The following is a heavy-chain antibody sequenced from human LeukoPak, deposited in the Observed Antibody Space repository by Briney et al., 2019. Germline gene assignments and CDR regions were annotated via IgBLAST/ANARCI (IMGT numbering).Heavy chain of an antibody. J-gene: IGHJ4*02. CDR2: MNPNSGNT. V-gene: IGHV1-8*01. CDR1: GYTFTSYD. Sequence: GASVKVSCMASGYTFTSYDTNWVRPATGQGLEWMGWMNPNSGNTGFAQKFQGRVTMTRSTSISTAYMELSSLRSEDTAVYYCASNYGDYAYFDYWGQGTLVTVSS. CDR3: ASNYGDYAYFDY. D-gene: IGHD4-17*01.